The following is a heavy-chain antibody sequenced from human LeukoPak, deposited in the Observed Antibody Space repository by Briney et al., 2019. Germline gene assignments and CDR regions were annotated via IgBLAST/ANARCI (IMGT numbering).Heavy chain of an antibody. V-gene: IGHV1-8*01. CDR3: ARSSNQLLFAGYYYYGMDV. CDR1: GYTFTSYD. CDR2: MNPNSGNT. Sequence: GASVKVSCKASGYTFTSYDINWVRQATGQGLEWMGWMNPNSGNTGYAQKFQGRVTMTRNTSIGTAYMELSSLRSEDTAVYYCARSSNQLLFAGYYYYGMDVWGQGTTVTVSS. D-gene: IGHD2-2*01. J-gene: IGHJ6*02.